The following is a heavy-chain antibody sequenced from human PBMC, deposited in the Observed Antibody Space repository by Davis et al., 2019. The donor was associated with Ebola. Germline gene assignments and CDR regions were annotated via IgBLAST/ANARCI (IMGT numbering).Heavy chain of an antibody. CDR1: GYTFSNYG. V-gene: IGHV1-18*01. CDR3: ARDLAARGSGDLDY. Sequence: ASVKVSCKASGYTFSNYGITWVRQAPGQGLEWMGWVSGYNGKTNYALKFQDRVTMTTDTSTSTAYMELRSLRSDDTAVYYCARDLAARGSGDLDYWGQGTLVTVSS. D-gene: IGHD6-25*01. J-gene: IGHJ4*02. CDR2: VSGYNGKT.